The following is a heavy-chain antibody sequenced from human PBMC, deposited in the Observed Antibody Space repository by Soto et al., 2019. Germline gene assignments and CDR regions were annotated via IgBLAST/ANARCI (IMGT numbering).Heavy chain of an antibody. CDR1: GGSFSGYY. J-gene: IGHJ4*02. CDR2: INHSGST. V-gene: IGHV4-34*01. D-gene: IGHD6-19*01. CDR3: ARGISRVAGPFDY. Sequence: SETLSLTCAVYGGSFSGYYWSWIRQPPGKGLEWIGEINHSGSTNYNPSLKSRVTISVDTSKNQFSLKLSSVTAADTAVYYCARGISRVAGPFDYWGQGTLVTVSS.